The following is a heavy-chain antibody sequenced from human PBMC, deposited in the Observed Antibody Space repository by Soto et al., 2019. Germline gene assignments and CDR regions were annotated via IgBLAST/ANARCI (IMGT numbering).Heavy chain of an antibody. CDR3: AGGTGIGNSFYI. CDR2: IIPIFAKP. J-gene: IGHJ3*02. D-gene: IGHD1-7*01. V-gene: IGHV1-69*01. CDR1: GDTFSSYS. Sequence: QVQLIQSGAELKRPGSSVKVSCNASGDTFSSYSITWLRQAPGQRLEWMGGIIPIFAKPTYAQKFQGRVAIAADDSTITVYMELTSLTSEDTAVFYCAGGTGIGNSFYIWGQG.